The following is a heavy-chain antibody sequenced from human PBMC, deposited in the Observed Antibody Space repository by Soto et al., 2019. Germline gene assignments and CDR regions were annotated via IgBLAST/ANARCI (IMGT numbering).Heavy chain of an antibody. CDR3: ARDMGGYFDWSPFDY. V-gene: IGHV1-69*08. J-gene: IGHJ4*02. CDR2: IIPILGIA. D-gene: IGHD3-9*01. CDR1: GGTFSSYT. Sequence: QVQLVQSGAEVKKPGSSVKVSCKASGGTFSSYTISWVRQAPGQGLEWMGRIIPILGIANYAQKFQGRVTITADKSTRTAYMELSSLRSEDTAVYYSARDMGGYFDWSPFDYWGQGTLVTVSS.